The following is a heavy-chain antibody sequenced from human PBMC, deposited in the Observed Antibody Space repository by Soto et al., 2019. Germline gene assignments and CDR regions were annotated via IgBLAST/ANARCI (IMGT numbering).Heavy chain of an antibody. D-gene: IGHD2-21*01. J-gene: IGHJ3*02. Sequence: EVQLVQSGAEVKKPGESLKISCEGYGYTFANYWIGWVRQVPGKGLEWMGIVYPGDSDTTYSPSLQGQVTISADKSMSTTYLLWSSLRASDTAMYYCVRPDNPYDDNGDYGRSGAFEIWGQGTMVTVSS. CDR3: VRPDNPYDDNGDYGRSGAFEI. CDR1: GYTFANYW. V-gene: IGHV5-51*01. CDR2: VYPGDSDT.